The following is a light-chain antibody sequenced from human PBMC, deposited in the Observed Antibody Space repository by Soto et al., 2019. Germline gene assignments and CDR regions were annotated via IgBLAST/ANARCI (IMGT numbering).Light chain of an antibody. V-gene: IGKV1-39*01. CDR1: QSISTY. J-gene: IGKJ1*01. Sequence: DIQMTQSPSSLSASVGDRVTITCRASQSISTYLNWYQQKPGKAPKLLIYGASSLQSGVPSGFSGTGSGTDFTLTISSLQPEDFATYYCRQSYSTSWTFGQGTKVELK. CDR2: GAS. CDR3: RQSYSTSWT.